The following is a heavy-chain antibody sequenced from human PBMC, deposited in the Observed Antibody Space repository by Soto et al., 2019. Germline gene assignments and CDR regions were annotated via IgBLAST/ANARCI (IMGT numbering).Heavy chain of an antibody. D-gene: IGHD6-13*01. CDR3: AKSFSEPNYRIAAAGTGGVFDY. Sequence: GGSLRLSCAASGFTFSSYAMSWVRQAPGKGLEWVSAISGSGGSTYYADSVKGRFTISRDNSKNTLYLQMNSLRAEDTAVYYCAKSFSEPNYRIAAAGTGGVFDYWGQGTLVTVSS. CDR1: GFTFSSYA. V-gene: IGHV3-23*01. J-gene: IGHJ4*02. CDR2: ISGSGGST.